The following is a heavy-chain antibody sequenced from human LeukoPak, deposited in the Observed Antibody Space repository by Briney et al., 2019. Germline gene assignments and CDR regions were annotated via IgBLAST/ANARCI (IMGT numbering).Heavy chain of an antibody. CDR3: ARRSCSGATCYQLDY. D-gene: IGHD2-15*01. J-gene: IGHJ4*02. Sequence: NRGESLKISCEGSGYRFTSYSIAWVRQMPGKGLEWMGIIYPSDSDTTYSPSFQGQVTISADKSISTAYLQWSSLKASDTAVYYCARRSCSGATCYQLDYWGQGTLVTVSS. CDR2: IYPSDSDT. V-gene: IGHV5-51*01. CDR1: GYRFTSYS.